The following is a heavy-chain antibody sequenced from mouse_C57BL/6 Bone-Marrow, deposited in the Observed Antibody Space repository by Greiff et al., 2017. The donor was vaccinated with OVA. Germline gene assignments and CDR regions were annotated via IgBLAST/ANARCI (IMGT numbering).Heavy chain of an antibody. D-gene: IGHD4-1*01. CDR1: GYTFTSYW. J-gene: IGHJ2*01. CDR2: IDPSDSYT. V-gene: IGHV1-59*01. CDR3: ARPGPTLDY. Sequence: QVQLKESVAELVRPGTSVKLSCKASGYTFTSYWMHWVKQRPGQGLEWIGVIDPSDSYTNYNQKFKGKATLTVDTSSSTAYMQLSSLTSEDSAVYYCARPGPTLDYWGQGTTLTVSS.